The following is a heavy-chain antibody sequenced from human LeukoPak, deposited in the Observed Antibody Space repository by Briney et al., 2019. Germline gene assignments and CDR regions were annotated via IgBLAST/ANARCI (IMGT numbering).Heavy chain of an antibody. D-gene: IGHD6-25*01. CDR3: AKDQGLERDSGYYYYYYMDV. Sequence: PGGSLRLSCAASGFNFNNYNMNWVRQAPGKGLEWVAFIRYDGSNKYYADSVKGRFTISRDNSKNTLYLQMNSLRAEDTAVYYCAKDQGLERDSGYYYYYYMDVWGKGTTVTISS. CDR1: GFNFNNYN. V-gene: IGHV3-30*02. J-gene: IGHJ6*03. CDR2: IRYDGSNK.